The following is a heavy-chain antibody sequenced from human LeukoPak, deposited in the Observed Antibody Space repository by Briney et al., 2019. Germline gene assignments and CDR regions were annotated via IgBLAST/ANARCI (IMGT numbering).Heavy chain of an antibody. J-gene: IGHJ6*02. CDR3: ARDRAQYYYDSSGPRKFGYYYYYGMDV. CDR2: IYYSGST. D-gene: IGHD3-22*01. Sequence: SETLSLTCTVSGGSISSGGYYWSWIRQRPGKGLEWIGYIYYSGSTYYNPSLKSRVTISVDTSKNQFSLKLSSVTAADTAVYYCARDRAQYYYDSSGPRKFGYYYYYGMDVWGQGTTVTVSS. V-gene: IGHV4-31*03. CDR1: GGSISSGGYY.